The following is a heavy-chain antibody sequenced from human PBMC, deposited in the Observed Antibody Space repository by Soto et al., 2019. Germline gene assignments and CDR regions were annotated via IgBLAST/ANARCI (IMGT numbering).Heavy chain of an antibody. V-gene: IGHV4-34*01. D-gene: IGHD5-18*01. J-gene: IGHJ5*02. Sequence: SETLSLTCAVYGGSFSGYYWSWIRQPPGKGLEWIGEINHSGSTNYNPSLKSRVTISVDTSKNQFSLKLSSVTAADTAVYYCARRRGYSYGSVDWFDPWGQGTLVTVSS. CDR3: ARRRGYSYGSVDWFDP. CDR2: INHSGST. CDR1: GGSFSGYY.